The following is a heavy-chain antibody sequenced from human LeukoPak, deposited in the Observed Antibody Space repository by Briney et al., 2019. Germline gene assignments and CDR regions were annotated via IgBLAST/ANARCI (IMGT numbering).Heavy chain of an antibody. D-gene: IGHD2-2*01. CDR3: ARDRGLIVVVPAAIT. CDR1: GFTLDGYG. CDR2: ISSSSSYI. V-gene: IGHV3-21*01. Sequence: GGSLRLSCAASGFTLDGYGMSWVRQAPGKGLEWVSSISSSSSYIYYADSVKGRFTISRDNAKNSLYLQMNSLRAEDTAVYYCARDRGLIVVVPAAITWGQGTLVTVSS. J-gene: IGHJ5*02.